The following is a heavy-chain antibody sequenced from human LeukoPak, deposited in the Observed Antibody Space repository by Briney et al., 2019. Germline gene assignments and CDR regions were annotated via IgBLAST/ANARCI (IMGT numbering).Heavy chain of an antibody. CDR3: ARDHRGAAGTVDY. J-gene: IGHJ4*02. V-gene: IGHV1-24*01. Sequence: PVASVKVSCKVSGYTLTELSMHWVRQAPGKGLEWMGGFDPEDGETICAQKFQGRVTMTEDTSTDTAYMELSSLRSEDTAVYYCARDHRGAAGTVDYWGQGTLVTVSS. CDR2: FDPEDGET. D-gene: IGHD6-13*01. CDR1: GYTLTELS.